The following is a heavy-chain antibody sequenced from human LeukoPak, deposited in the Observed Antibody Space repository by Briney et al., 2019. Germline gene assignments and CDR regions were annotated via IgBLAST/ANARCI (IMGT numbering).Heavy chain of an antibody. D-gene: IGHD3-10*01. CDR1: GGTFLSHT. J-gene: IGHJ5*02. CDR3: ARVNLRGSNYNWFDP. Sequence: ASVKVSCKTSGGTFLSHTSSWVRQAPGKGLEWMGKITPVIETANYAQTLQGRVSIYADKSTTTVYMDLSGLRPDDTAVYYCARVNLRGSNYNWFDPWGQGTRVTVSS. V-gene: IGHV1-69*08. CDR2: ITPVIETA.